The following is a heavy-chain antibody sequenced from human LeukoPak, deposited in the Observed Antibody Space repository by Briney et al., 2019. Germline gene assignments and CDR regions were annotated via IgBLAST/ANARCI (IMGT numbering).Heavy chain of an antibody. CDR3: AKDQGAFCGGDCYSDHAFDI. Sequence: GGSLRLSCAASGFTFSSYAMSWVRQAPGEGLEWVSAISGSGGSTYYADSVKGRFTISRDNSKNTLYLQMNSLRAEDTAVYYCAKDQGAFCGGDCYSDHAFDIWGQGTMVTVSS. V-gene: IGHV3-23*01. CDR2: ISGSGGST. CDR1: GFTFSSYA. D-gene: IGHD2-21*02. J-gene: IGHJ3*02.